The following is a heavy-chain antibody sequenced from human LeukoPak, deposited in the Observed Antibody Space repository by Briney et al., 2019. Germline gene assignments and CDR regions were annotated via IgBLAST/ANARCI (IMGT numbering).Heavy chain of an antibody. CDR1: GYTFTIYY. J-gene: IGHJ4*02. CDR3: ARDGIRGYSYGKGYFDY. V-gene: IGHV1-46*01. D-gene: IGHD5-18*01. Sequence: ASVKVSCKASGYTFTIYYMHWVRQAPGQGLEWMGIINPSGGSTSYAQKFQGRVTMTRDTSTSTVYMELSSLRSEDTAVYYCARDGIRGYSYGKGYFDYWGQGTLVTVSS. CDR2: INPSGGST.